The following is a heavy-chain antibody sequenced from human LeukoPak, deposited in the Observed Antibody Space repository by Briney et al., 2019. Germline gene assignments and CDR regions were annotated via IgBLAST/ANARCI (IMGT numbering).Heavy chain of an antibody. CDR2: ISSDESSE. Sequence: GRSLRLSCAASGFPFSTYSMHWVRQAPGKGLEWVAVISSDESSENYADSVEGRFTISRDNSKNTLYLQVNTLRAEDTAVYYCAREKYCTATDCLHGRFYFDYWGQGTLVTVPS. J-gene: IGHJ4*02. V-gene: IGHV3-30*04. CDR1: GFPFSTYS. CDR3: AREKYCTATDCLHGRFYFDY. D-gene: IGHD2-8*02.